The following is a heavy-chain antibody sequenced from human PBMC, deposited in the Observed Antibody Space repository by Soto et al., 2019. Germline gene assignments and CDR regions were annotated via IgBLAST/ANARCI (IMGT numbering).Heavy chain of an antibody. J-gene: IGHJ6*02. Sequence: QVQLVESGGGVVQPGRSLRLSCAASGFTFSSYGMHWVRQAPGKGLEWVAVISYDGSNKYYADSVKGRFTISRDNSKNTRYLQMNSLRAEDTAVYYCAKDLEYSSSYYGMDVWGQGTTVTVSS. D-gene: IGHD6-6*01. CDR3: AKDLEYSSSYYGMDV. CDR1: GFTFSSYG. CDR2: ISYDGSNK. V-gene: IGHV3-30*18.